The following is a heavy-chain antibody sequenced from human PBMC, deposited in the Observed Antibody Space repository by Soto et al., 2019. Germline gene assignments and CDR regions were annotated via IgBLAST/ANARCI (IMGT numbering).Heavy chain of an antibody. Sequence: EVQLVESGGGLVQPGGSLRLVCSGSGFTFSGNGINWVRQAPGKGLELVPFISNSGGGTIYYAESVKGGFTISRDDAKNSVYLQMNSIRAEDTALYYCARDVGYCSGGSCYAWFDPWGQGTRVIVSS. D-gene: IGHD2-15*01. CDR2: ISNSGGGTI. V-gene: IGHV3-48*01. CDR3: ARDVGYCSGGSCYAWFDP. CDR1: GFTFSGNG. J-gene: IGHJ5*02.